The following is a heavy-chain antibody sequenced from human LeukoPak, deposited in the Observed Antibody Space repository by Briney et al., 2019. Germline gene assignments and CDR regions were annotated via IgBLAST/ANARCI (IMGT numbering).Heavy chain of an antibody. Sequence: GGSLRLSCAASGFTVSSNYMSSVRQAPGKGLGWVSVIYSGGSTYYADSVKGRFTISRDNSKNTLYLQMNSLRAEDTGVYYCAREGIVATITLGYYYYGMDVWGQGTTLIVSS. CDR3: AREGIVATITLGYYYYGMDV. CDR1: GFTVSSNY. D-gene: IGHD5-12*01. V-gene: IGHV3-66*01. CDR2: IYSGGST. J-gene: IGHJ6*02.